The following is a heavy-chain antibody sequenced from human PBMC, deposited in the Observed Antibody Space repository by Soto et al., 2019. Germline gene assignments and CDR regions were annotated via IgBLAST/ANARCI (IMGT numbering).Heavy chain of an antibody. CDR2: IYRTGST. CDR1: GGSFTSNNW. Sequence: LSLNCAVSGGSFTSNNWWTWVRQPPGQGLEWIGEIYRTGSTNYNPSLKSRVTISLDKSENQFSLKVTSLTAADTAVYYCASRDPGTSDDYWGQGTLVTVS. CDR3: ASRDPGTSDDY. V-gene: IGHV4-4*02. D-gene: IGHD1-7*01. J-gene: IGHJ4*02.